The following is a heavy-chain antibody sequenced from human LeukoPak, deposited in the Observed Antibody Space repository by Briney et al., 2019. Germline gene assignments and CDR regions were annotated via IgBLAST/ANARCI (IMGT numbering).Heavy chain of an antibody. Sequence: PGGSLRLSCAASGFTFSSYGMHWVRQAPGKGLEWVAVIWYDGSNKYYADSVKGRFTISRDNSKNTLYLQMNSLRAEDTAVYYCAKDHALLRSGGFDPWGQGTLVTVSS. V-gene: IGHV3-33*06. J-gene: IGHJ5*02. CDR3: AKDHALLRSGGFDP. CDR1: GFTFSSYG. CDR2: IWYDGSNK. D-gene: IGHD3-3*01.